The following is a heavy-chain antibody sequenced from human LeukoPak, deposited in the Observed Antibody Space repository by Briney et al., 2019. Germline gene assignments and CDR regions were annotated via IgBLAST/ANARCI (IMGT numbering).Heavy chain of an antibody. Sequence: GGSLSLFCAASGFIVGIKYMSWVRQDPGKGLEWISYIYSGGTKKYADCVKGRFTSSRHNSKHTVHLQMNSLTAKETAVYYCAKDATGDPCRRYYYCGIHVWGKGTTVTVSS. V-gene: IGHV3-53*04. D-gene: IGHD7-27*01. CDR2: IYSGGTK. J-gene: IGHJ6*04. CDR1: GFIVGIKY. CDR3: AKDATGDPCRRYYYCGIHV.